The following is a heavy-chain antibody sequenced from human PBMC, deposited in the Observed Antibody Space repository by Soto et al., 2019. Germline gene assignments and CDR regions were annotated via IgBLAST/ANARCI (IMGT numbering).Heavy chain of an antibody. J-gene: IGHJ4*02. V-gene: IGHV4-61*03. CDR3: ARLSGDYSNYFDY. Sequence: SETLSLTCTVSGGSVNSGTDYWSWIRQPPGKGLEWIGYTSTSGSAKYNPSLKSRVTITTDTSTNHFSLKLTSVTAADTAGYYCARLSGDYSNYFDYWGQGTLVTVSS. CDR2: TSTSGSA. CDR1: GGSVNSGTDY. D-gene: IGHD4-4*01.